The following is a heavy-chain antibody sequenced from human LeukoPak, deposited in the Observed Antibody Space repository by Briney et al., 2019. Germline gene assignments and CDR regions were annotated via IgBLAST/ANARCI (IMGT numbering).Heavy chain of an antibody. CDR2: IYYSEST. Sequence: SETLSLTCTVSGGSISSYYWSWIRQPPGKGLEWIGYIYYSESTNYNPSLKSRVTISVDTSKNQFSLKLSSVTAADTAVYYCARRGGSYNWFDPWGQGTLVTVSS. CDR1: GGSISSYY. CDR3: ARRGGSYNWFDP. J-gene: IGHJ5*02. D-gene: IGHD6-6*01. V-gene: IGHV4-59*08.